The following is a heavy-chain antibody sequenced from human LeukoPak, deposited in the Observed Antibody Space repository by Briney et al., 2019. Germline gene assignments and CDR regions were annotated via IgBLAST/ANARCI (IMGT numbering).Heavy chain of an antibody. CDR1: GFTFNFHA. Sequence: GGSLRLSCTPSGFTFNFHAMTWVRQAPGKGLEWVATITHTGTRTYHADSVKGRFTISRDNSRGTLFLQMSSLRADDTAVYYCASSRRGYDTGWNYFDYWGQGTLVTVSS. CDR2: ITHTGTRT. J-gene: IGHJ4*02. CDR3: ASSRRGYDTGWNYFDY. D-gene: IGHD6-19*01. V-gene: IGHV3-23*01.